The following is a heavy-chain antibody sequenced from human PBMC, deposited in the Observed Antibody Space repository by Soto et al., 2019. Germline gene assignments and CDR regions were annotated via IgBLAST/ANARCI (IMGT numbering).Heavy chain of an antibody. CDR2: ISYDGSNK. CDR3: ARVSGSRTYYYGMDV. V-gene: IGHV3-30-3*01. CDR1: GFTFSSYA. J-gene: IGHJ6*02. D-gene: IGHD2-15*01. Sequence: QVQLVGSGGGVVQPGRSLRLSCAASGFTFSSYAMHWVRQAPGKGLEWVAVISYDGSNKYYADSVKGRFTISRDNSKNTLYLQMNSLRAEDTAVYYCARVSGSRTYYYGMDVWGQGTTVTVSS.